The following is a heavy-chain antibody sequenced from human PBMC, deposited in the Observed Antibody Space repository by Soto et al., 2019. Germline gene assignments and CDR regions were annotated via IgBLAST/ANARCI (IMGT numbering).Heavy chain of an antibody. Sequence: EVQLVESGGDLVKPGGSLRLSCAGSGFTFSNAWINWVRQAPGKGLECVGHVKSKTDGGTTDYGAPVKGRCTISRDDSKNTVFPQMNSLKTEDTAMYYCTTDHPYNYDSSCYDHWGQGTLVTVSS. CDR1: GFTFSNAW. CDR3: TTDHPYNYDSSCYDH. J-gene: IGHJ4*02. CDR2: VKSKTDGGTT. V-gene: IGHV3-15*07. D-gene: IGHD3-22*01.